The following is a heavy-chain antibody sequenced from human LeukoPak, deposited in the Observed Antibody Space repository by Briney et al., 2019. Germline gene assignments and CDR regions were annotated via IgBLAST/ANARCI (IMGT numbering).Heavy chain of an antibody. CDR2: ISGDGGST. Sequence: GGSLRLSCAASGFTFDDYAMHWVRQAPGKGLEWVSLISGDGGSTYYADSVKGRFTITRDNSKNSLYLQVNSLRTEDTALYYCAKEGGVYYGDATDAFDIWGQGTMVTVSS. V-gene: IGHV3-43*02. J-gene: IGHJ3*02. CDR3: AKEGGVYYGDATDAFDI. CDR1: GFTFDDYA. D-gene: IGHD4-17*01.